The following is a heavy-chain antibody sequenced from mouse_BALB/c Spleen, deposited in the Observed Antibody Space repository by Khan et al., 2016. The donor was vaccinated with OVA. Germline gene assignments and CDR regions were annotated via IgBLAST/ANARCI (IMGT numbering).Heavy chain of an antibody. CDR3: AGGNYYGYYFDY. V-gene: IGHV3-2*02. J-gene: IGHJ2*01. CDR2: ISYSDST. D-gene: IGHD1-1*01. CDR1: GYSITSNYA. Sequence: EVKLEVSGPGLVKPSQSLSLTCTVTGYSITSNYAWNWIRQFPGNKLEWMGYISYSDSTSYNPSLKSRISITRDTSQNQFFLQLNSVTTEDTATYYCAGGNYYGYYFDYWGQGTTLTVSS.